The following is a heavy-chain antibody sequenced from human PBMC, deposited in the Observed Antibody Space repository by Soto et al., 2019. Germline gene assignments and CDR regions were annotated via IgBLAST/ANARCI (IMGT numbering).Heavy chain of an antibody. Sequence: SEALSLTCIVSGESISSSSYYWGWIRQPPGKGLEWIGSIYYSGRTYYNPSFKSRVTISIDTSKNQFSLKLSSVTATDTAVYYCARQRTTVVTQAYFDHWGQGALVTVSS. CDR2: IYYSGRT. V-gene: IGHV4-39*01. J-gene: IGHJ4*02. CDR1: GESISSSSYY. CDR3: ARQRTTVVTQAYFDH. D-gene: IGHD2-21*02.